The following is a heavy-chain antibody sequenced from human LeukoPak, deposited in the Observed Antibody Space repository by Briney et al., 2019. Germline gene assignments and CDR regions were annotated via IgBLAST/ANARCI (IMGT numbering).Heavy chain of an antibody. D-gene: IGHD3-22*01. Sequence: PGGSLRLSCAASGFTFSNAWMSWVRQDPGKGLEWVGRIKSKTDGGTIDYAAPVKGRFTISRDDSKNTLYLQMNSLRAEDTAVYYCTTDLYYYDSSGYPNWFDPWGQGTLVTVSS. J-gene: IGHJ5*02. V-gene: IGHV3-15*01. CDR2: IKSKTDGGTI. CDR1: GFTFSNAW. CDR3: TTDLYYYDSSGYPNWFDP.